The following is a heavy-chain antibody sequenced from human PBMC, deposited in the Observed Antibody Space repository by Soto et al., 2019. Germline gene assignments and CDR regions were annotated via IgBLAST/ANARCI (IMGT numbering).Heavy chain of an antibody. Sequence: EASVKVSCKVSGYTLTELSMHWVRQAPGKGLEWMGGFDPEDGETIYAQKFQGRVTMTEDTSTDTAYMELSSLRSEDTAVYYCATGPTVATVGRVYYYYMDVWGKGTTVTVSS. CDR3: ATGPTVATVGRVYYYYMDV. J-gene: IGHJ6*03. V-gene: IGHV1-24*01. D-gene: IGHD5-12*01. CDR2: FDPEDGET. CDR1: GYTLTELS.